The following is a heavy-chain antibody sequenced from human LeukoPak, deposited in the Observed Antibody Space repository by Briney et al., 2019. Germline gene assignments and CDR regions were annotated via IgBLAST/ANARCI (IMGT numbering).Heavy chain of an antibody. D-gene: IGHD1-20*01. J-gene: IGHJ6*03. Sequence: ASVKVSCKASGYTFTSYAMNWVRQAPGQGLEWMGWINTNTGNPTYAQGFTGRFVFSLDTSVSTAYLQISSLKAEDTAVYYCAREITGTTSVLHYYYYMDVWGKGTTVTVSS. CDR3: AREITGTTSVLHYYYYMDV. CDR1: GYTFTSYA. CDR2: INTNTGNP. V-gene: IGHV7-4-1*02.